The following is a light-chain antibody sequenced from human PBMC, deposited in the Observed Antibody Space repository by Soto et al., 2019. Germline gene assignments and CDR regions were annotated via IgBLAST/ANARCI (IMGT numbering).Light chain of an antibody. CDR2: EVS. CDR3: CSYAVTFYV. V-gene: IGLV2-14*01. CDR1: SGDVGGYKF. J-gene: IGLJ1*01. Sequence: QSVLTQPVSVSGSPGQTITIYCTGTSGDVGGYKFVSWYQQHPGKAPKLMIYEVSNRPSGVSSRFSGAKSGNTASLTISGLQAEDEADYYCCSYAVTFYVFGTGTKVTVL.